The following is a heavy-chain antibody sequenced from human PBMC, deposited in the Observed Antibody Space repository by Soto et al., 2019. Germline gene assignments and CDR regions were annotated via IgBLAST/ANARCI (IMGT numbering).Heavy chain of an antibody. V-gene: IGHV3-48*03. Sequence: GGSLRLSCGFISRTSEMNWFCQALGQGLEWISYISRSGSSIYYADSVKGRLTMSSDNAPHSPYLHMNSLSAEDMAVYYCARALSDCSSTNCDFYLDPWGQGAQVTISS. J-gene: IGHJ5*02. CDR2: ISRSGSSI. D-gene: IGHD2-2*01. CDR1: FISRTSE. CDR3: ARALSDCSSTNCDFYLDP.